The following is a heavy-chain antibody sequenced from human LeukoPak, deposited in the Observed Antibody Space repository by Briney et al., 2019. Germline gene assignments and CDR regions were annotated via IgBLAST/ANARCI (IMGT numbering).Heavy chain of an antibody. J-gene: IGHJ4*02. CDR2: ISSSSSTI. CDR3: ARDEWYCSSTSCYFDY. D-gene: IGHD2-2*01. CDR1: GFTFSNYA. V-gene: IGHV3-48*01. Sequence: PGGSLRLSCAASGFTFSNYALSWVRQAPGKGLEWVSYISSSSSTIYYADSVKGRFTISRDNAKNSLYLQMNSLRAEDTAVYYCARDEWYCSSTSCYFDYWGQGTLVTVSS.